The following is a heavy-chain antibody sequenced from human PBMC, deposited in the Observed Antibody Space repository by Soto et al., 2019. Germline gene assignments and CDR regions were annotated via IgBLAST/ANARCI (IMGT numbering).Heavy chain of an antibody. J-gene: IGHJ4*02. D-gene: IGHD2-2*01. Sequence: PWGSLRLSCSASGFTFSRYAMSWCRQAPGKGLEWVSAISGSGGSTYYADSVKGRFTISRDNSKNTLYLQMNSLRAEDTAVYYCAKSLVVPAAIPYWGQGTLVTVSS. CDR3: AKSLVVPAAIPY. CDR2: ISGSGGST. V-gene: IGHV3-23*01. CDR1: GFTFSRYA.